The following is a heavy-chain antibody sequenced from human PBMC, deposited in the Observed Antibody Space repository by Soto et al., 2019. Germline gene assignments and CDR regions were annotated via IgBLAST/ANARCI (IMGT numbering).Heavy chain of an antibody. CDR1: GFTFSTYG. CDR3: AKDLQSYGDYDYYCYGMDV. CDR2: ISYDGPNK. V-gene: IGHV3-30*18. Sequence: QVQLVESGGGEVQPGRSLTISCAASGFTFSTYGMHCVRQTPGKVLEWVAVISYDGPNKFYSDSVKGRFTISRDNFKTTLTLQMNSLRADDTAVYSCAKDLQSYGDYDYYCYGMDVWGLGTRVTVSS. J-gene: IGHJ6*02. D-gene: IGHD4-17*01.